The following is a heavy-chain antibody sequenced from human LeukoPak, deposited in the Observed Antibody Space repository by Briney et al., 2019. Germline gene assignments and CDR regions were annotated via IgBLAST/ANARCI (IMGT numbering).Heavy chain of an antibody. J-gene: IGHJ4*02. CDR2: ISGSGGST. CDR1: GFTFSSYA. V-gene: IGHV3-23*01. Sequence: AGGSLRLSCAASGFTFSSYAMSWVRQAPGKGPEWVSAISGSGGSTYYADSVKGRFTISRENSKNTLYLQMNRQRAEDTAVYYCAKDPRSGYGDDYWGQGTLVTVSS. CDR3: AKDPRSGYGDDY. D-gene: IGHD5-12*01.